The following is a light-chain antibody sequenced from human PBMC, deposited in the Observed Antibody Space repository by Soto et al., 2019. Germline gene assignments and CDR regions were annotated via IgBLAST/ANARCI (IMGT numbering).Light chain of an antibody. V-gene: IGKV3-20*01. CDR3: QQYRSSPLT. J-gene: IGKJ4*01. Sequence: EIVLTQSPGTLSLSPGERATLSCRASQSLGSSYLAWYQQKPGQAPRLLISGTSSRATGIPDRFSGSGSVTDFTLTISRLEPEDFAVYYCQQYRSSPLTLGGGTKVDIK. CDR2: GTS. CDR1: QSLGSSY.